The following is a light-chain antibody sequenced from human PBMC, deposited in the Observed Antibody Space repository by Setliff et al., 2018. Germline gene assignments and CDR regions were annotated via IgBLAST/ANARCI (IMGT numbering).Light chain of an antibody. J-gene: IGLJ1*01. V-gene: IGLV1-40*01. CDR2: GNN. CDR1: SSDIGAGYS. CDR3: QSYGGSVSGYV. Sequence: VLTQPPSVSGAPGQRVTISCTGTSSDIGAGYSVHWYQQLPGAAPKLLIYGNNNRPSGVPDRFSGSKSGTSASLAITGLQAEDEADYYCQSYGGSVSGYVFGSGTKVTVL.